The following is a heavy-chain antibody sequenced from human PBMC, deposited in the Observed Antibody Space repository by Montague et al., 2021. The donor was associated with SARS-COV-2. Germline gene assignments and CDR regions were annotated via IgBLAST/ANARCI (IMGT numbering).Heavy chain of an antibody. CDR3: TRDRGIAAADNYYYGMDV. Sequence: SETLSLTCTVSGDSIRSYHWTWIRQPPGMGLEWIGRISDSGRTIYNPSLKSRVTISVDTSKNQFFLNLRSMVAADTAIYYCTRDRGIAAADNYYYGMDVWGPGTTVTVSS. V-gene: IGHV4-59*13. J-gene: IGHJ6*02. D-gene: IGHD6-13*01. CDR1: GDSIRSYH. CDR2: ISDSGRT.